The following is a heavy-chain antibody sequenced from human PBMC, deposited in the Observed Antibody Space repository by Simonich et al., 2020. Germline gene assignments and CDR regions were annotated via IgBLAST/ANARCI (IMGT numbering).Heavy chain of an antibody. CDR1: GGSISSSSYY. CDR3: ARHAGFAFDI. CDR2: IYYSGRT. Sequence: QLQLQESGPGLVKPSETLSLTCTVSGGSISSSSYYGGWIRQPPGKGLEWIGCIYYSGRTYYNPSLKSRVTISVDTSKNQFSLKLSSVTAADTAVYYCARHAGFAFDIWGQGTMVTVSS. V-gene: IGHV4-39*01. D-gene: IGHD6-13*01. J-gene: IGHJ3*02.